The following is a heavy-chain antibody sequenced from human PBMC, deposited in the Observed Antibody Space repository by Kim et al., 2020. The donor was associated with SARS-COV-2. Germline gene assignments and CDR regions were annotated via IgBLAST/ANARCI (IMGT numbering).Heavy chain of an antibody. CDR1: GGSISRYY. CDR2: IYNSGST. V-gene: IGHV4-59*01. J-gene: IGHJ6*03. CDR3: ARSLDYSYYMDV. Sequence: SETLSLTCTVSGGSISRYYWSWIRQTPGKGLEWIGYIYNSGSTIYNPSLKSRVTISLDTSKHQFSLKLNSVTAADTAVYFCARSLDYSYYMDVWGKGTTV.